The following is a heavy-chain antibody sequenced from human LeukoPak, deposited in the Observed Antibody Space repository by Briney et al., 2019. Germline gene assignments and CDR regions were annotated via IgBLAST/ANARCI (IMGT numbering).Heavy chain of an antibody. CDR3: ANGDGFDY. CDR2: IKQDGSEK. Sequence: GGSLRLSCATSGFTFSNFWMSWVRQAPGKGLEWVANIKQDGSEKYYVDSVKGRFTISRDNAKNSLYLQMNSLRAEDTAVYYCANGDGFDYWGQGTLVTVSS. D-gene: IGHD5-24*01. J-gene: IGHJ4*02. CDR1: GFTFSNFW. V-gene: IGHV3-7*01.